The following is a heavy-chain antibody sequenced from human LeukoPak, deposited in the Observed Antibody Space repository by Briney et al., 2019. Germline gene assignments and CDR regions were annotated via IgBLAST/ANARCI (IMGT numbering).Heavy chain of an antibody. J-gene: IGHJ4*02. D-gene: IGHD3-10*01. V-gene: IGHV3-48*03. Sequence: GGSLRLSCAASGFTFSSYEMNWVRQAPGKGLEWVSYISSSGSTIYYADSVKGRFTISRDNAKNSLYLQMNSLRAEDTAVYYCARVPGIYLNFDYWGQGTLVTVSP. CDR2: ISSSGSTI. CDR1: GFTFSSYE. CDR3: ARVPGIYLNFDY.